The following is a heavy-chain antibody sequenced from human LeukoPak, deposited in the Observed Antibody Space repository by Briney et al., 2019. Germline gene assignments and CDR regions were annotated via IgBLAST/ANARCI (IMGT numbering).Heavy chain of an antibody. J-gene: IGHJ4*02. CDR1: GFTFSDHY. V-gene: IGHV3-11*01. CDR3: ARGIRQYAKSYFDY. CDR2: ISSSGTTI. D-gene: IGHD4-11*01. Sequence: GGSLRLSCAASGFTFSDHYMSWIRQAPGKGLEWLSYISSSGTTIYYSDSVKGRFTISRDNAKNSLYLQMNSLRAEDTAVYYCARGIRQYAKSYFDYWGQGTLVTVSS.